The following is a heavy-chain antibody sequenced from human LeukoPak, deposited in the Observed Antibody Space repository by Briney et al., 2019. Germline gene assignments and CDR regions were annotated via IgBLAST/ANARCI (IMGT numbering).Heavy chain of an antibody. CDR1: GGSISSSSYY. V-gene: IGHV4-39*07. D-gene: IGHD3-16*01. CDR3: ARVWGSYTPNWFDP. CDR2: IYYSGST. Sequence: SETLSLTCTVSGGSISSSSYYWGWIRQPPGKGLEWIGSIYYSGSTYYNPSLKSRVTISVDTSKNQFSLKLSSVTAADTAVYYCARVWGSYTPNWFDPWGQGTLVTVSS. J-gene: IGHJ5*02.